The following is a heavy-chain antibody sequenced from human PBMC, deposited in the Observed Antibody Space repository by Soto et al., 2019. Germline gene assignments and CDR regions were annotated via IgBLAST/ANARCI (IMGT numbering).Heavy chain of an antibody. CDR1: GYTFTSYA. CDR3: ARTNYDFWSGYYPSVFDY. J-gene: IGHJ4*02. V-gene: IGHV1-3*01. Sequence: ASVKVSCKASGYTFTSYAMHWVRQAPGQRLEWMGRINAGNGNTKYSQKFQGRVTITRDTSASTAYMELSSLRSEDTAVYYCARTNYDFWSGYYPSVFDYWGQGTLVTVSS. D-gene: IGHD3-3*01. CDR2: INAGNGNT.